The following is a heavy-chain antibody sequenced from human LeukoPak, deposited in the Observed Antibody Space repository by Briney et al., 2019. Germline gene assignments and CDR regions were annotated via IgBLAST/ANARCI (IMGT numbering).Heavy chain of an antibody. CDR3: ARRTGYSYAQYYFDY. J-gene: IGHJ4*02. Sequence: GESLKISCKGSGYSFNSYWIGWVRQMPGKGLEWMGIINPGDSYIRYGPSFQGQITISVDKSIKTAYLQWSSLKASDTAMYYCARRTGYSYAQYYFDYWGQGTLVTVSS. D-gene: IGHD5-18*01. CDR1: GYSFNSYW. CDR2: INPGDSYI. V-gene: IGHV5-51*01.